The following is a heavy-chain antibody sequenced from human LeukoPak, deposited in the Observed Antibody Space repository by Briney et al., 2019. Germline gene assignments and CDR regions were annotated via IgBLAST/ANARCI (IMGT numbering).Heavy chain of an antibody. Sequence: SGGSLRLSCAASGFTFSSYAMSWVRQAPGKGLEWVSAISGSGGSTYYADSVKGRFTISRDNGKDSLFLQMNSLRAEDTAVYYCARGLAVDEYWGQGTLVTVSS. D-gene: IGHD6-19*01. J-gene: IGHJ4*02. CDR3: ARGLAVDEY. V-gene: IGHV3-23*01. CDR1: GFTFSSYA. CDR2: ISGSGGST.